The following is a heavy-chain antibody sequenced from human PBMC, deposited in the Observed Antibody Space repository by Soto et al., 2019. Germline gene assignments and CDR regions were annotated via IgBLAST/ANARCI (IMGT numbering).Heavy chain of an antibody. CDR2: IYYSGST. D-gene: IGHD1-26*01. V-gene: IGHV4-59*01. CDR1: GGSISGYY. J-gene: IGHJ4*02. CDR3: ARRYGGNFDY. Sequence: SETLSLTCTVSGGSISGYYWSWIRQPTGKGLEWIGYIYYSGSTNYNPSLKSRVTISVDTSKNQFSLRLSSVTAADTAVYYCARRYGGNFDYWGQGTLVTVSS.